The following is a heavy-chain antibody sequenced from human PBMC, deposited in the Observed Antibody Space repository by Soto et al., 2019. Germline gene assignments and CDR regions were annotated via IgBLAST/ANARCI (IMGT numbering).Heavy chain of an antibody. J-gene: IGHJ4*02. CDR1: GDSISAYS. Sequence: SETLSLTCTVSGDSISAYSWSWVRQPPGKGLEWIGNIHYNGNTKYNPSLKSRVTMSVDNAKNSLYLQMNSLRAEDTAVYYCARPTYYYDSSGPPAYWGQGTLVTVSS. V-gene: IGHV4-59*12. CDR3: ARPTYYYDSSGPPAY. CDR2: IHYNGNT. D-gene: IGHD3-22*01.